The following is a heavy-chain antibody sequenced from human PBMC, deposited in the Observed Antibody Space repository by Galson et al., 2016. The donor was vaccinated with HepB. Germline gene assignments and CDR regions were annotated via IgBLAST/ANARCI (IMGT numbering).Heavy chain of an antibody. CDR2: TNTDGSDT. J-gene: IGHJ4*02. V-gene: IGHV3-74*01. CDR3: ARDYLTYTGSYLYS. CDR1: GFTFSSYW. Sequence: SLRLSCAASGFTFSSYWMHWVRQVPGKGLVMVAHTNTDGSDTGYADSVKGRFTISRDNAKNTLYLQMNTLRAEDTAVYYCARDYLTYTGSYLYSWGQGTLVTVSS. D-gene: IGHD1-26*01.